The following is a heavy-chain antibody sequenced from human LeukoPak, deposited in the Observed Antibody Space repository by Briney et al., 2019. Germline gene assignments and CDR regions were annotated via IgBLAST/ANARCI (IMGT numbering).Heavy chain of an antibody. CDR3: ARENEPTAPRVYWYFDL. CDR2: INHSGST. D-gene: IGHD2-2*01. J-gene: IGHJ2*01. V-gene: IGHV4-34*01. Sequence: SETLSLTCAVYGGSFSGYYWSWIRQPPGKGLEWIGEINHSGSTNYNPSLKSRVTISVDTSKNQFSLKLSSVTAADTAVYYCARENEPTAPRVYWYFDLWGRGTLVTVSS. CDR1: GGSFSGYY.